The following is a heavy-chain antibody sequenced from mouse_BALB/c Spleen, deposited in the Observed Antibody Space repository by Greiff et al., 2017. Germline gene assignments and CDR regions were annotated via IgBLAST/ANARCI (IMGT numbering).Heavy chain of an antibody. D-gene: IGHD1-1*01. V-gene: IGHV1S137*01. J-gene: IGHJ4*01. Sequence: VKLMESGAELVRPGVSVKISCKGSGYTFTDYAMHWVKQSHAKSLEWIGVISTYYGDASYNQKFKGKATMTVDKSSSTAYMELARLTSEDSAIYYCARGITTVVATSYYYAMDYWGQGTSVTVSS. CDR2: ISTYYGDA. CDR1: GYTFTDYA. CDR3: ARGITTVVATSYYYAMDY.